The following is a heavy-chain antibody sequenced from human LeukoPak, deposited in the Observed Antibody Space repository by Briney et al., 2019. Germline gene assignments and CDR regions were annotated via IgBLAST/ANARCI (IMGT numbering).Heavy chain of an antibody. Sequence: PGRSLRLSCAASGFTFSSYGMHWVRQAPGKGLEWVAVIWYDGSNKYYADSVKGRFTISRDNSKNTLYLQMNSLRAEDTAVYYCASGYDFWSGYLPLYYYYYGMDVWGQGTTVTVSS. CDR3: ASGYDFWSGYLPLYYYYYGMDV. J-gene: IGHJ6*02. CDR2: IWYDGSNK. D-gene: IGHD3-3*01. V-gene: IGHV3-33*01. CDR1: GFTFSSYG.